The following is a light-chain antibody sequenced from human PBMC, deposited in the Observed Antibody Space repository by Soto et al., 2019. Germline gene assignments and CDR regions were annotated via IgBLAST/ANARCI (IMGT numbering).Light chain of an antibody. CDR2: EVS. CDR3: CSYGGSRAV. J-gene: IGLJ7*01. Sequence: QSALTQPASVSGSPGQSITISCTGTSSDVGSHNLVSWYHQHPGQAPKLMIYEVSKRPLGVSARFSASKSGNTASLTISGLQAEDEADYCCCSYGGSRAVFGGGTQLTVL. CDR1: SSDVGSHNL. V-gene: IGLV2-23*02.